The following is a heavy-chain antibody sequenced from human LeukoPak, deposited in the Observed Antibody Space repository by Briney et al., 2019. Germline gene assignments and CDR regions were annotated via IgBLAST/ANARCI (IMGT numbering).Heavy chain of an antibody. CDR2: ISGSISYI. CDR3: ARGRDYGDYADY. CDR1: GFTFSTYS. Sequence: GGSLRLSCAASGFTFSTYSMNWVRQAPGKGLEWVSSISGSISYIYYADSLKGRFTISRDNAKNSLYLQMDSLRAEDTAVYYCARGRDYGDYADYWGQGTLVTVSS. J-gene: IGHJ4*02. V-gene: IGHV3-21*01. D-gene: IGHD4-17*01.